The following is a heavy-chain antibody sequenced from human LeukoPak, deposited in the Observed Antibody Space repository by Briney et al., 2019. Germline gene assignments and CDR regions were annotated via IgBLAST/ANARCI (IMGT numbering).Heavy chain of an antibody. D-gene: IGHD3-10*01. CDR3: GIKRIRGNPFDY. Sequence: ASVKVSCKASAYTSTDYYVHWVRQAPGQGLEWMGWSHPSSGGAGYAQKFQGRVSMTGDTSISTAYMQLTRLTSDDTAVYYCGIKRIRGNPFDYWGQGTLVTVSS. CDR1: AYTSTDYY. J-gene: IGHJ4*02. V-gene: IGHV1-2*02. CDR2: SHPSSGGA.